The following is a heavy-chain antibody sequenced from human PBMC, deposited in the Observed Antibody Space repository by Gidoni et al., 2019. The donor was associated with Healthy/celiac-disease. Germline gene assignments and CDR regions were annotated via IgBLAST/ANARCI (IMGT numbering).Heavy chain of an antibody. Sequence: EVQLVESGGGLVQPGGSLRLPCAASGFTFSSYEMTWVRQAPGKGLEWVSYISSSGSTIYYADSVKGRFTISRDNAKNSLYLQMNSLRAEDTAVYYCARDSHYDFWSGYSPTAMAGTLGYWGQGTLVTVSS. CDR3: ARDSHYDFWSGYSPTAMAGTLGY. J-gene: IGHJ4*02. CDR1: GFTFSSYE. V-gene: IGHV3-48*03. D-gene: IGHD3-3*01. CDR2: ISSSGSTI.